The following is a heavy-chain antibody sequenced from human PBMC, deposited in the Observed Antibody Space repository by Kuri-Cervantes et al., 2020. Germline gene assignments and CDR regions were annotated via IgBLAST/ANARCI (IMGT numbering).Heavy chain of an antibody. D-gene: IGHD6-19*01. CDR2: IWFDGSNK. CDR1: GFTFSDYG. Sequence: GESLKISCAASGFTFSDYGMHWVRQAPGKGLEWVAVIWFDGSNKYYADSVKGRLTISRDNSMSTLYLQMNSLRVEDTAVYYCVRGPRLAVDIIDYWGQGTLVTVSS. V-gene: IGHV3-33*01. J-gene: IGHJ4*02. CDR3: VRGPRLAVDIIDY.